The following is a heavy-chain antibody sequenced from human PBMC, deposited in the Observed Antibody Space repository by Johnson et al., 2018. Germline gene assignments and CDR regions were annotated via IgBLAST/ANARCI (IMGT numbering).Heavy chain of an antibody. V-gene: IGHV3-23*04. CDR3: AKDEAYGDSPRDAFDI. Sequence: VQLVESGGGLVQPGGSLRLSCAASGFTFTMYAMHWVRQTPGKGLEWVSGVSRRGDSTYYADFVRGRFTVSRDNSNSTLSLQMNSLRADDTAVYYCAKDEAYGDSPRDAFDIWGQGTMVTVSS. D-gene: IGHD4-17*01. J-gene: IGHJ3*02. CDR1: GFTFTMYA. CDR2: VSRRGDST.